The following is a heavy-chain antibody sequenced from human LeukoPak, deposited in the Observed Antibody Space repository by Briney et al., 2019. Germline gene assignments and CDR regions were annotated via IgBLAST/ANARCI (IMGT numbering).Heavy chain of an antibody. J-gene: IGHJ2*01. D-gene: IGHD6-19*01. CDR1: GDSVSSNSYY. Sequence: PSETLSLTCTVSGDSVSSNSYYWRWIRQPPGKGLEWIGYMYYSGSTNYNPSLKSRVTISVDTSKNQFSLKLSSVTAADTALYYCASDSSGYSYWYFDLWGRGTLVTVSS. CDR3: ASDSSGYSYWYFDL. V-gene: IGHV4-61*01. CDR2: MYYSGST.